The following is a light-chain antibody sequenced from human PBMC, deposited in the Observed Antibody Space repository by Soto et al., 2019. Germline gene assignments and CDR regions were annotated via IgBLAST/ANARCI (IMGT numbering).Light chain of an antibody. Sequence: ETVLTQSPGTLSLSPGERATLSCRASQSVSSSYLAWYQQKPGQAPRLLIYGASSRATGIPDRFSGSGSGTDFTLTISRLEPEDFAVSYCQQYGTSPYTFGQGTTLEIK. CDR3: QQYGTSPYT. CDR2: GAS. CDR1: QSVSSSY. J-gene: IGKJ2*01. V-gene: IGKV3-20*01.